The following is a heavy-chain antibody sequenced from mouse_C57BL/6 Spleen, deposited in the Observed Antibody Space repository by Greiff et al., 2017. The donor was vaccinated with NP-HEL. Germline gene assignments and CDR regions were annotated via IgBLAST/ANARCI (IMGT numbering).Heavy chain of an antibody. CDR1: GYTFTDYN. Sequence: EVKLMESGPELVKPGASVKMSCKASGYTFTDYNMHWVKQSHGKSLEWIGYINPNNGGTSYNQKFKGKATLTVNKSSSTAYMELRSLTSEDSAVYYCARSGSHWYFDVWGTGTTVTVSS. V-gene: IGHV1-22*01. D-gene: IGHD1-1*01. CDR3: ARSGSHWYFDV. J-gene: IGHJ1*03. CDR2: INPNNGGT.